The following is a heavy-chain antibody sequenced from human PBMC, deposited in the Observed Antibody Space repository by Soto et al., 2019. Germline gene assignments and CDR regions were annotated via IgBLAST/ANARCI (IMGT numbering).Heavy chain of an antibody. V-gene: IGHV1-18*01. CDR3: AGDRGVLRFLEWLPQRDYYYYYMDV. CDR1: CYTFTRYV. Sequence: ASVKVSCKTSCYTFTRYVISWVRQAPGQGLEWMGWISAYNGNTNYAQKLQGRVTMTTDTSTSTAYMELRSLRSDDTAVYYCAGDRGVLRFLEWLPQRDYYYYYMDVWGKGTTVTVSS. D-gene: IGHD3-3*01. J-gene: IGHJ6*03. CDR2: ISAYNGNT.